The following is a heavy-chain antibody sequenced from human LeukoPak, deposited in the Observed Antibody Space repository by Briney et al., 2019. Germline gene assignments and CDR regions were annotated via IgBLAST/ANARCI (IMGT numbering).Heavy chain of an antibody. CDR3: ASGSGYYDSSGYFDY. V-gene: IGHV3-30*03. J-gene: IGHJ4*02. CDR1: GFTFSSYG. Sequence: GGSLRLSCAASGFTFSSYGMHWVRQAPGKGLEWVAVISYDGSNKYYADSVKGRFTISRDNSKNTLYLQMNSLRAEDTAVYYCASGSGYYDSSGYFDYWGQGTLVTVSS. CDR2: ISYDGSNK. D-gene: IGHD3-22*01.